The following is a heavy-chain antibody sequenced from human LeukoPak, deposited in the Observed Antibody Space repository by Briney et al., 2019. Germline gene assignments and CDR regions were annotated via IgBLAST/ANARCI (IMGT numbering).Heavy chain of an antibody. CDR2: IYYSGST. D-gene: IGHD3-22*01. CDR1: GGSISSYY. CDR3: ARVRGYYYDSSGYNAFDI. J-gene: IGHJ3*02. V-gene: IGHV4-59*01. Sequence: SETLSLSCTVSGGSISSYYLSWIRQPPGQGLEWIGYIYYSGSTNYNPSLKSRVTISVDTSKNQFSLKLSSVTAADTAVYYCARVRGYYYDSSGYNAFDIWGQGTMVTVSS.